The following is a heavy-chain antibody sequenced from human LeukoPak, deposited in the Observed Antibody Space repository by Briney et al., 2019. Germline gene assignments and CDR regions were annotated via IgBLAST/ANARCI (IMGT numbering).Heavy chain of an antibody. CDR3: ARDRYYGSGSYYTSDY. CDR1: GFPFTLYN. CDR2: ISSSTNTI. D-gene: IGHD3-10*01. V-gene: IGHV3-48*04. Sequence: GGSLRLSCEVSGFPFTLYNMNWVRQAPGKGLEWLSYISSSTNTIYYADSVKGRFTISRDNANNSLYLQMNGLRAEDTAVYYCARDRYYGSGSYYTSDYWGQGTLVTVSS. J-gene: IGHJ4*02.